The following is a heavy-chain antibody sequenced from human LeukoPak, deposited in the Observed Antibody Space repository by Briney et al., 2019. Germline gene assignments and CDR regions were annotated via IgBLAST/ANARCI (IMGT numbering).Heavy chain of an antibody. CDR3: ARDLLPAAILYYDFWSGPTPGY. Sequence: PGGSLRLSCAASGFTFSSYAMHWVRQAPGKGLEWVAVISYDGSNKYYADSVKGRFTISRDNSKNTLYLQMNSLRAEDTAVYYCARDLLPAAILYYDFWSGPTPGYWGQGTLVTVSP. J-gene: IGHJ4*02. CDR1: GFTFSSYA. D-gene: IGHD3-3*01. CDR2: ISYDGSNK. V-gene: IGHV3-30-3*01.